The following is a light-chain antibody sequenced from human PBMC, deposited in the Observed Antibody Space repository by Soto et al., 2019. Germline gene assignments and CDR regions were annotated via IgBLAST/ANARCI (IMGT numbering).Light chain of an antibody. CDR2: AAS. CDR1: QDVSSC. J-gene: IGKJ1*01. Sequence: AIRMTQSPSSLSASIGDRVTMTCRASQDVSSCLAWYQQKPGSAPKLLIYAASALQSGVPSRFTGGGSGTDFNLTISSLQSEDFATYYCQQYYNNPRTCGPGTRVEV. CDR3: QQYYNNPRT. V-gene: IGKV1-8*01.